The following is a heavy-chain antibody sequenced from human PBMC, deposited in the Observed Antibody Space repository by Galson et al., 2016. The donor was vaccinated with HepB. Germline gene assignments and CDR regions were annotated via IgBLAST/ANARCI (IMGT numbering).Heavy chain of an antibody. CDR3: ARTSGSYFYYFGMDV. D-gene: IGHD1-26*01. CDR1: SDSLSNYY. J-gene: IGHJ6*02. V-gene: IGHV4-59*08. CDR2: IYYSGST. Sequence: ETLSLTCTVSSDSLSNYYWSWIRQPPGKGLEWIGYIYYSGSTSYKPSLKSRVTISLDTSKNQFSLMIHSVTAADTAVYYCARTSGSYFYYFGMDVRGQGTTVTVSS.